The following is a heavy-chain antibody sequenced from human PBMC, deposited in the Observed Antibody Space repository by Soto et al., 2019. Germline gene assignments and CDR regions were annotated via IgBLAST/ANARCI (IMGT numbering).Heavy chain of an antibody. Sequence: SETLSLTCTVSGGSISSYYWSWIRQPPGKGLEWIGYIYYSGSTNYNPSLKSRVTISVDTSKNQFSLKLSSVTAADTAVYYCARGLTRDYDFWSGYYPKYYYYGMDVWGQGTTVTVSS. CDR2: IYYSGST. CDR1: GGSISSYY. CDR3: ARGLTRDYDFWSGYYPKYYYYGMDV. J-gene: IGHJ6*02. D-gene: IGHD3-3*01. V-gene: IGHV4-59*01.